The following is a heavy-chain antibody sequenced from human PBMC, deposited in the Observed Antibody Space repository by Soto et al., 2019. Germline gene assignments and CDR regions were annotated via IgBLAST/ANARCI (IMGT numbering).Heavy chain of an antibody. CDR1: VEPMTGGYY. CDR3: ARGWYYFDF. D-gene: IGHD2-15*01. J-gene: IGHJ4*02. CDR2: IYYGGTT. V-gene: IGHV4-38-2*01. Sequence: SETLSLTCDVSVEPMTGGYYWGWIRQSPGKGLEWIGSIYYGGTTYYNSSLRSRLAISIDTSKNQFSLRLSSVTAADTALYYCARGWYYFDFWGQGTLVTVSS.